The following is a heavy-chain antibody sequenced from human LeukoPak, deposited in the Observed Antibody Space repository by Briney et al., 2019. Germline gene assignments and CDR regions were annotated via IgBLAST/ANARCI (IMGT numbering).Heavy chain of an antibody. CDR2: IYTSGST. Sequence: PSETLSLTCTVSGDSISSGSFHWSWIRQPAGKGREWIGRIYTSGSTNYNPSLKSRVTMSVDTSKNQFSLKLSSVTAADTAVYYCARDNPVDPHFDYWGQGTLVTVSS. J-gene: IGHJ4*02. CDR3: ARDNPVDPHFDY. CDR1: GDSISSGSFH. D-gene: IGHD1-14*01. V-gene: IGHV4-61*02.